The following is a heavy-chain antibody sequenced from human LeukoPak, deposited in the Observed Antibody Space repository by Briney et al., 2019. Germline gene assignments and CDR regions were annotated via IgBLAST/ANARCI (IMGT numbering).Heavy chain of an antibody. Sequence: GESLKISCRGSGYSFPTYWIGWVRQMPGKGLEWMWIIYPGDSDTRYSPSFQGQVTISADKSISTAYLQWSSLKASDTAMYYCARCIAAGGSRWTDFWGQGTLVTVSS. V-gene: IGHV5-51*01. CDR3: ARCIAAGGSRWTDF. D-gene: IGHD6-13*01. CDR1: GYSFPTYW. J-gene: IGHJ4*02. CDR2: IYPGDSDT.